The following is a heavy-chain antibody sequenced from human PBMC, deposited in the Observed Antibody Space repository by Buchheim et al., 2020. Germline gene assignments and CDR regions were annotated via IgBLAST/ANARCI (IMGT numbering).Heavy chain of an antibody. J-gene: IGHJ2*01. CDR1: GYSFTNYW. V-gene: IGHV5-10-1*01. Sequence: EVQLVQSGAEVKKPGESLRISCEGSGYSFTNYWINWVRQMPGKGLEWMGDIDPTDSYTNYSPSCQGHVTISADKYISTAYPQWTSLKASDTAIYYCARQAGRGSWGGYWYFDLWGRGTL. D-gene: IGHD3-16*01. CDR3: ARQAGRGSWGGYWYFDL. CDR2: IDPTDSYT.